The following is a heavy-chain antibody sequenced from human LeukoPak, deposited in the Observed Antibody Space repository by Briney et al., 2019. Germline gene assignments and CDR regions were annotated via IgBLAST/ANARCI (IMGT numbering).Heavy chain of an antibody. Sequence: SVKVSCKASGGTFSSYAISWVRQAPGQRLEWMGGIIPIFGTANYAQKFQGRVTITADESTSTAYMELSSLRSEDTAVYYCVRDTGEARGYSYGSFDYWGQGTLVTVSS. CDR1: GGTFSSYA. CDR2: IIPIFGTA. J-gene: IGHJ4*02. V-gene: IGHV1-69*13. D-gene: IGHD5-18*01. CDR3: VRDTGEARGYSYGSFDY.